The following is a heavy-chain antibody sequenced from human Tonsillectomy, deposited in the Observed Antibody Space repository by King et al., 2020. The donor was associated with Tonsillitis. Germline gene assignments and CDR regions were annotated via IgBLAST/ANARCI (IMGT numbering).Heavy chain of an antibody. CDR3: ARGSPIVVVKDAFDI. CDR2: ISAYNGNT. Sequence: VQLVESGAEVKKPGASVKVSCTASGYTFTSYGTSWVRQAPGQGLEWMGWISAYNGNTNYAQKFQGRVTMTTDTSTSTAYMELRSLRSDDTAVYYCARGSPIVVVKDAFDIWGQGTMVTVSS. D-gene: IGHD3-22*01. CDR1: GYTFTSYG. J-gene: IGHJ3*02. V-gene: IGHV1-18*01.